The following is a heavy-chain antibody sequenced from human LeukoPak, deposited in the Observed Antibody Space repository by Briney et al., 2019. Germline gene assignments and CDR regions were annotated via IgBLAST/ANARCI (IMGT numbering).Heavy chain of an antibody. Sequence: GGSLRLSCTASGFTFDDYAMSWFRQAPGRGLEWVGFIRSKAYGGTTEYAASVKGRFTISRDDSKSIAYLQMNSLKTEDTAVYYCTRGDGDIVASTFDYWGQGTLVTVSS. CDR2: IRSKAYGGTT. D-gene: IGHD5-12*01. J-gene: IGHJ4*02. CDR1: GFTFDDYA. CDR3: TRGDGDIVASTFDY. V-gene: IGHV3-49*03.